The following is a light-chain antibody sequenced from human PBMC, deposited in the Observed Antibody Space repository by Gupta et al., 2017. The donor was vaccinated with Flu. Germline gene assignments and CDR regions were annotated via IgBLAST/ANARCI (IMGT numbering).Light chain of an antibody. CDR3: QQRTSWPKT. CDR2: DAS. Sequence: PASLSLSPGERATLSCRARRIVSSHLAWYQQKPGQAPRLLIYDASNRATGIPARISGSGSGTDFTLTISSLEPEDFAVYYCQQRTSWPKTFGQGTKVEIK. J-gene: IGKJ1*01. V-gene: IGKV3-11*01. CDR1: RIVSSH.